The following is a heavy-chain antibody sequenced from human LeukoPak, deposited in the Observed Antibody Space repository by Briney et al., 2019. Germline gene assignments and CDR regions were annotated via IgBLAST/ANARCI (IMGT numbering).Heavy chain of an antibody. J-gene: IGHJ3*02. CDR2: IRYDGTNK. Sequence: PGGSLRLSCAASGFTFRSYGMHWVCQAPGKGLEWVAIIRYDGTNKYYADSVKGRFTISRDNSRNTLYLQMNSLRAEDTAVYYCARPTGPTQKDAFDIWGQGTMVTVSS. CDR3: ARPTGPTQKDAFDI. V-gene: IGHV3-30*02. D-gene: IGHD1-1*01. CDR1: GFTFRSYG.